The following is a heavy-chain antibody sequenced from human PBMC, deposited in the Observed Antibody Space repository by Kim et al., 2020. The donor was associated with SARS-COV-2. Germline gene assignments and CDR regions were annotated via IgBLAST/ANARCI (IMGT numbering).Heavy chain of an antibody. CDR1: GGSLTDYF. CDR3: ARGRGGTGGYFRYYSYYY. V-gene: IGHV4-34*01. Sequence: SETLSLTCGVSGGSLTDYFWIWIRQSPGKGLEWIGEINHSGDTYYNPSLKSRVTISLDTSKNQFSLKLGSVSAADTAVYYCARGRGGTGGYFRYYSYYY. D-gene: IGHD2-8*02. J-gene: IGHJ6*03. CDR2: INHSGDT.